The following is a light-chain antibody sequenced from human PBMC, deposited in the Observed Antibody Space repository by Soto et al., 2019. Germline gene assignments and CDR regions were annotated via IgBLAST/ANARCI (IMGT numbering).Light chain of an antibody. V-gene: IGKV1-5*01. Sequence: DLQMTQSPSTLSASVGDRVTITCRASQTVSSWLAWYQQKPGKAPKLLIYDVSSLESGVPSRFSGSGSGTEFTLTISSLQPDDFATYYCQQYYSYSRTFGQGTKVDIK. CDR1: QTVSSW. CDR3: QQYYSYSRT. CDR2: DVS. J-gene: IGKJ1*01.